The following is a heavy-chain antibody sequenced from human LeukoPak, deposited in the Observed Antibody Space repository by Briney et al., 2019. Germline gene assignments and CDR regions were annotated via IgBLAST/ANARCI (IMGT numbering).Heavy chain of an antibody. CDR1: GFTVSSNY. CDR2: IYSGGST. CDR3: ASLYGGNSVYFQH. D-gene: IGHD4-23*01. J-gene: IGHJ1*01. Sequence: GGSLRLSCAASGFTVSSNYMSWVRQAPGKGLEWVSVIYSGGSTYYADSVTGRFTISRDNSKNTLYLQMNSLRAEDTAVYYCASLYGGNSVYFQHWGQGTLVTVSS. V-gene: IGHV3-53*01.